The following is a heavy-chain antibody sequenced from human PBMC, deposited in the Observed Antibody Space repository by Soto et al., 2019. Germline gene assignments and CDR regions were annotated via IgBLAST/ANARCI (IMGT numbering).Heavy chain of an antibody. CDR2: INPNSGGT. J-gene: IGHJ6*02. CDR3: ARRYCSSTSCYVKDYGMDV. V-gene: IGHV1-2*04. Sequence: QVQLVQSGAEVKKPGASVKVSCKASGYTFTGYYMHWVRQAPGQGLEWMGWINPNSGGTNYAQKFQGWVTMTRDTSNSTAYMELSRLRSDDTAVYYCARRYCSSTSCYVKDYGMDVWGQGTTVTVSS. D-gene: IGHD2-2*01. CDR1: GYTFTGYY.